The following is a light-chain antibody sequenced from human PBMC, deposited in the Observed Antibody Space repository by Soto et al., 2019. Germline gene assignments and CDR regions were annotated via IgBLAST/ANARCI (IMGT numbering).Light chain of an antibody. V-gene: IGKV3-20*01. CDR3: QQYGTSPFT. Sequence: EIVLTQSPGTLSLSPGERATLSCRASESVSNSYLAWYQQKPGQPPSLLINDASRRATGIPARFSGSESGTDFTLTISRLEPEDFAVYYCQQYGTSPFTFGGGTTVEIK. CDR1: ESVSNSY. CDR2: DAS. J-gene: IGKJ4*01.